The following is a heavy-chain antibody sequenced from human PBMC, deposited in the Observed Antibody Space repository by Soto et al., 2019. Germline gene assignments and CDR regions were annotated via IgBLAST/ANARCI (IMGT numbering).Heavy chain of an antibody. D-gene: IGHD6-19*01. Sequence: QIILKESGPTLVKPTQILTLTCTFSGFSLNTNAVGVAWIRQPPGKALEWLALLYWDDDKRYSPSLKSRLTITTDTSKNQVVLTMTNMDPEDTATYYCAHRRVRDSSGENFDSWGQGTLVTVSS. CDR3: AHRRVRDSSGENFDS. CDR2: LYWDDDK. CDR1: GFSLNTNAVG. J-gene: IGHJ4*02. V-gene: IGHV2-5*02.